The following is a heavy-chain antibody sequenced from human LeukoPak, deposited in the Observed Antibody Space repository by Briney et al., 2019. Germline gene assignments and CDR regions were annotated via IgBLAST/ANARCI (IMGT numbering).Heavy chain of an antibody. CDR1: GGSFSGYY. J-gene: IGHJ5*02. V-gene: IGHV4-34*01. CDR3: ARDLGADYGDYVFDP. D-gene: IGHD4-17*01. CDR2: INHSGST. Sequence: SETLSLTCAVYGGSFSGYYWSWIRQPPGRGLEWIGEINHSGSTNYNPSLKSRVTISVDTSKNQFSLKLSSVTAADTAVYYCARDLGADYGDYVFDPWGQGTLVIVSS.